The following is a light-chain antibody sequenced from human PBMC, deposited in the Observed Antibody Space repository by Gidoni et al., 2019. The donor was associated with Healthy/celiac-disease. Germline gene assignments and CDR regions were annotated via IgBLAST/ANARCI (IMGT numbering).Light chain of an antibody. CDR1: QSVSSY. CDR2: DAS. CDR3: QQRSNWPWT. Sequence: EIVLTQSPATLSLSPGERATLSCRASQSVSSYLAWYQQKPGQAPRLLIYDASNRATGIPARFSGSGSGTDSTLTISSLEPEDFAVYYCQQRSNWPWTFGQXTKVEIK. J-gene: IGKJ1*01. V-gene: IGKV3-11*01.